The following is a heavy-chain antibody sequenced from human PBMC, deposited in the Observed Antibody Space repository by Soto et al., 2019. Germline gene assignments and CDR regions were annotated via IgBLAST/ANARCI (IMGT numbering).Heavy chain of an antibody. V-gene: IGHV3-21*04. CDR1: GFTFSSYS. Sequence: PGGSLRLSCAASGFTFSSYSMNWVRQAPGKGLEWVSSISSSSSYIYYADSVKGRFTISRDNAKNSLYLQMNSLRAEDTAVYYCAKSSIFGVVITRTYYYYGMDVWGQGTTVTVSS. J-gene: IGHJ6*02. CDR3: AKSSIFGVVITRTYYYYGMDV. D-gene: IGHD3-3*01. CDR2: ISSSSSYI.